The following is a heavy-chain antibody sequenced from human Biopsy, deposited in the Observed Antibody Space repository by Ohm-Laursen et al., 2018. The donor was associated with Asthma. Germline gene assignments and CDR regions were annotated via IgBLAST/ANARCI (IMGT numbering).Heavy chain of an antibody. Sequence: ASVKVSCNTSGYTFNSAGITWVRQAPGQGLEWMGWISVYNGNTKVAQKLQDRVTMITDTSTSTAYMELRGLRSDDTAVYFCARAVDYSHYYGIDVWGQGTTVTVS. D-gene: IGHD3-10*01. CDR1: GYTFNSAG. CDR2: ISVYNGNT. J-gene: IGHJ6*02. CDR3: ARAVDYSHYYGIDV. V-gene: IGHV1-18*01.